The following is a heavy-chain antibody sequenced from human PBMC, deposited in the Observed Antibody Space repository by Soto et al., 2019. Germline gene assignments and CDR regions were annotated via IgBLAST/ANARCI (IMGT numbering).Heavy chain of an antibody. CDR1: GGSISSYY. CDR3: ARWPTITVVTPGGYYYYYGMDV. J-gene: IGHJ6*02. CDR2: IYTSGST. V-gene: IGHV4-4*07. Sequence: SETLSLTCTVSGGSISSYYWSWIRQPAGKGLEWIGRIYTSGSTNYNPSLKSRVTMSVDTSKNQFSLKLSSVTAADTAVYYCARWPTITVVTPGGYYYYYGMDVWGQGTTVTVSS. D-gene: IGHD5-12*01.